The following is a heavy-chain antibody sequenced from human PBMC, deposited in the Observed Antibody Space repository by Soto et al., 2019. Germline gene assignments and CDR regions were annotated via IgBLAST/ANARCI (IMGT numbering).Heavy chain of an antibody. J-gene: IGHJ6*02. D-gene: IGHD2-15*01. V-gene: IGHV1-69*01. CDR3: ARSCSGGSCYARYYYYYGMDV. CDR2: IIPTFGTA. Sequence: QVQLVQSGAEVKKPGSSVKVSCKASGGTFSSYAISWVRQAPGQGLEWMGGIIPTFGTANYAQKFQGRVTITADESTSTAYMELSSLRSEDTAVYYCARSCSGGSCYARYYYYYGMDVWGQGTTVTVSS. CDR1: GGTFSSYA.